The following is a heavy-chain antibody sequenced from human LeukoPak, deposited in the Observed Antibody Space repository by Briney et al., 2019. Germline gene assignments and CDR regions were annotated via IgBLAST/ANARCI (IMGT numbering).Heavy chain of an antibody. CDR2: ISGSGGST. D-gene: IGHD3-10*01. Sequence: GGSLRLSCAASGFTFSSYAMSWVRQAPGKGLEWVSAISGSGGSTYYADSVKGRFTISRDNSKNTLYLQMNSLRAEDTAVYYCAKDGDGGYSGPIYYWGQGTLVTVSS. CDR3: AKDGDGGYSGPIYY. V-gene: IGHV3-23*01. J-gene: IGHJ4*02. CDR1: GFTFSSYA.